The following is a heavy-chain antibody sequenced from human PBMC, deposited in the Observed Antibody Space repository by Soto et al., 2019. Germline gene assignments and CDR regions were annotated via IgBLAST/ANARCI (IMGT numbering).Heavy chain of an antibody. D-gene: IGHD2-15*01. CDR3: ARTPRAQMIVLEAATRFDY. CDR1: GYTFTTYG. Sequence: QVQLVQSGAEVKRPGASLKVSCKASGYTFTTYGFNWVRQAPGQGLEWMGWISPYNGDTNYAQNFQGRVTLTTDTSTITAYMELRSLTSDDTAVYYCARTPRAQMIVLEAATRFDYWGQGTLVTVSS. CDR2: ISPYNGDT. J-gene: IGHJ4*02. V-gene: IGHV1-18*04.